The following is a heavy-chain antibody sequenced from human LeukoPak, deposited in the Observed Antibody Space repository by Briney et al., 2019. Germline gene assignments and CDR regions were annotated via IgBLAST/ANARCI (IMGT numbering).Heavy chain of an antibody. V-gene: IGHV3-21*01. D-gene: IGHD6-13*01. J-gene: IGHJ3*02. CDR3: ARDSRTYIAAAGDAFDI. CDR1: GFTFSSYS. CDR2: ISSSSSYI. Sequence: PGGSLRLSCAASGFTFSSYSMNWVRQAPGKGLEWVSSISSSSSYIYYADSVKGRFTISRDNAKNSLYLQMNSLRAEDTAVYYCARDSRTYIAAAGDAFDIWGQGTMATVSS.